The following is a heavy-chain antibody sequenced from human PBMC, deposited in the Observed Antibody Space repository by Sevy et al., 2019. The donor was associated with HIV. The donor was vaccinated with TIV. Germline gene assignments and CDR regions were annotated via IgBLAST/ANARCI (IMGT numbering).Heavy chain of an antibody. V-gene: IGHV6-1*01. CDR2: TYYRSKWYN. Sequence: SQTLSLTCAISGDSVSSNSAAWNWIRQSPSRGLEWLGRTYYRSKWYNDYAVSVKSRITINPDTSKNHFSLQLNSVTHEDTAVYYCARDQRGYSYGYPNYYGMDVWGQGTTVTVSS. D-gene: IGHD5-18*01. J-gene: IGHJ6*02. CDR1: GDSVSSNSAA. CDR3: ARDQRGYSYGYPNYYGMDV.